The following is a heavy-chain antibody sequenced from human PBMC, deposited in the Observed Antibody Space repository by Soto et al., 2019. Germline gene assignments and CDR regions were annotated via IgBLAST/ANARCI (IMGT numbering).Heavy chain of an antibody. CDR3: AKRGYCSGGSCYSFPVYNYYMDV. CDR2: ISGSGGST. CDR1: GFTFSSYA. J-gene: IGHJ6*03. V-gene: IGHV3-23*01. Sequence: PGGSLRLSCAASGFTFSSYAMSWVRQAPGKGLEWVSAISGSGGSTYYADSVKGRFTISRDNSKNTLYLQMNSLRAEDTAVYYCAKRGYCSGGSCYSFPVYNYYMDVWGKGTTVTVSS. D-gene: IGHD2-15*01.